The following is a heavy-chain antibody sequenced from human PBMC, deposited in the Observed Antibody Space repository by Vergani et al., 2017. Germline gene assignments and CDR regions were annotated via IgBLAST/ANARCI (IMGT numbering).Heavy chain of an antibody. CDR2: IIPIFGTA. J-gene: IGHJ4*02. V-gene: IGHV1-69*06. CDR3: ASSRGIQPQILFDY. Sequence: VQLLESGGGLVQPGGSLRLSCAASGFTFSSYAISWVRQAPGQGLEWMGGIIPIFGTANYAQKFQGRVTITADKSTSTAYMELSSLRSEDTAVYYCASSRGIQPQILFDYWGQGTLVTVSS. CDR1: GFTFSSYA. D-gene: IGHD3-10*01.